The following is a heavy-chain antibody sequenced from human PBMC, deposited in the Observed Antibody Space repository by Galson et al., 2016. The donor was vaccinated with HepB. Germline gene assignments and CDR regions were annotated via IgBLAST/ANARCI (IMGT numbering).Heavy chain of an antibody. V-gene: IGHV3-15*01. CDR3: TTWPPGDFWSGYYLDH. J-gene: IGHJ4*02. CDR1: GFTLSSYS. Sequence: SLRLSCAASGFTLSSYSMSWVRQAPRQGLEWVGRIKSRTDGGTTDYAAPVKGRFTISRDDSKNTLYLQMNSLKTEDTAVYYCTTWPPGDFWSGYYLDHWGQGTLVTVSS. D-gene: IGHD3-3*01. CDR2: IKSRTDGGTT.